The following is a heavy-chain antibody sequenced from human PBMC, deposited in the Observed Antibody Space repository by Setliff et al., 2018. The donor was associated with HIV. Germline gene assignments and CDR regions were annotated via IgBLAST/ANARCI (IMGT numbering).Heavy chain of an antibody. CDR1: GGSFNDYY. Sequence: SETLSLTCAVYGGSFNDYYWTWIRQPPGKGLEWIGEIDHSGSTKYHASLKSRVTISIDTSKNQISLKLSSVTAAETAVYYCARGLNCYGSGSYLPLGYWGQGTLVTVSS. J-gene: IGHJ4*02. CDR3: ARGLNCYGSGSYLPLGY. D-gene: IGHD3-10*01. CDR2: IDHSGST. V-gene: IGHV4-34*01.